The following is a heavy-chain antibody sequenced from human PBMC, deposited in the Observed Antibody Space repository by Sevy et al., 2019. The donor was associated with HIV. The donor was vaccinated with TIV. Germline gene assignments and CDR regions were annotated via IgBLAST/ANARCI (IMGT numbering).Heavy chain of an antibody. J-gene: IGHJ4*02. D-gene: IGHD5-18*01. CDR2: IHSDDTT. V-gene: IGHV3-66*01. Sequence: GGSLRLSCAASGFTVNSNYMTWVRQAPGKGLEGVSVIHSDDTTYHADSVKDRFTISRDNCKNTLYLHMSSLRAEDTAVYYGARGKSGYGYALNYWGQGTLVTVSS. CDR1: GFTVNSNY. CDR3: ARGKSGYGYALNY.